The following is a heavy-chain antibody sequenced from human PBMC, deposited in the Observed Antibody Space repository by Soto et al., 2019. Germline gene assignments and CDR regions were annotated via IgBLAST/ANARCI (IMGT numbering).Heavy chain of an antibody. V-gene: IGHV3-21*01. CDR2: ISSSSSYI. D-gene: IGHD2-15*01. CDR3: ARGGGNWYFDL. J-gene: IGHJ2*01. CDR1: GFTFSSYS. Sequence: GGSLRLSCAASGFTFSSYSMNWVRQAPGKGLEWVSSISSSSSYIYYADSVKGRFTISRDNAKNSLYLQMNSVRAEDTAVYCCARGGGNWYFDLWGRGTLVTVSS.